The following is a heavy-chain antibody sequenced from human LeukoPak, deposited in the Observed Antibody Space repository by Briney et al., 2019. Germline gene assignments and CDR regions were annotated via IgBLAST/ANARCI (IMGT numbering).Heavy chain of an antibody. CDR3: ARGKYNRGYSYGNFDY. Sequence: SETLSLTCAVYGGSFSGYYWSWIRQPPGKGLEWIGEINHSGSTNYNPSLKSRVTISVDTSMNQFSLKLSSVTAADTAVYYCARGKYNRGYSYGNFDYWGQGTLVTVSS. CDR2: INHSGST. V-gene: IGHV4-34*01. J-gene: IGHJ4*02. D-gene: IGHD5-18*01. CDR1: GGSFSGYY.